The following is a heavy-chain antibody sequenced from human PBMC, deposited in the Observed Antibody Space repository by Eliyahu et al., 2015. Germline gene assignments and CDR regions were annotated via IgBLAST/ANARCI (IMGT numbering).Heavy chain of an antibody. CDR3: AKGSYDYVWGSYRPYYFDY. CDR1: GFTFSSYA. J-gene: IGHJ4*02. D-gene: IGHD3-16*02. CDR2: ISGSGGST. V-gene: IGHV3-23*01. Sequence: EVQLLESGGGLVQPGGSLRLSCAASGFTFSSYAXGXVRQAPGKGLEWVSAISGSGGSTYYADSVKGRFTISRDNSKNTLYLQMNSLRAEDTAVYYCAKGSYDYVWGSYRPYYFDYWGQGTLVTVSS.